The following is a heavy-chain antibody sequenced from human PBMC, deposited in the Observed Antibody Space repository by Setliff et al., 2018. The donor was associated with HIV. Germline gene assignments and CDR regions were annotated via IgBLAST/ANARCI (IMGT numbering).Heavy chain of an antibody. CDR3: ARSATNYNYYYYGMDV. D-gene: IGHD4-4*01. CDR2: ITSNLNY. Sequence: GGSLRLSCVASGFSFSRYTMMWVRQTPGKGLEWVSSITSNLNYKYADSVKGRFTISRDNTKNSLYLQMNSLRAEDTAVYYCARSATNYNYYYYGMDVWGQGTTVTVSS. V-gene: IGHV3-21*01. J-gene: IGHJ6*02. CDR1: GFSFSRYT.